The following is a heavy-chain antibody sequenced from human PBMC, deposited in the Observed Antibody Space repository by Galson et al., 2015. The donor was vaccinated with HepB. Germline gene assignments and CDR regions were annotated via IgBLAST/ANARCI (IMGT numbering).Heavy chain of an antibody. CDR2: INPNSGGT. Sequence: SVKVSCKASGYTFTGYYMHWVRQAPGQGLEWMGWINPNSGGTNYAQKFQGWVTMTRDTSISTAYMELSRLRSDDTAVYYCARERDGYNRDAFDIWGQGTMVTVSS. V-gene: IGHV1-2*04. CDR3: ARERDGYNRDAFDI. J-gene: IGHJ3*02. CDR1: GYTFTGYY. D-gene: IGHD5-24*01.